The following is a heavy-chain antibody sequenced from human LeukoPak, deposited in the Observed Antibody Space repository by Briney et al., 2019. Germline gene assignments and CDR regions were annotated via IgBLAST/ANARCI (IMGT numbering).Heavy chain of an antibody. Sequence: SGTLSLTCAVTGASISNSNWWTWVRQPPGKGLEWIGEIYHSGSTNYKTPLKSRATISVDKSKNQFSLKLNSVTAADTAVYYCASRAPRYNYDRYLPIDYWGQGTLVTVSS. J-gene: IGHJ4*02. D-gene: IGHD3-22*01. CDR2: IYHSGST. V-gene: IGHV4-4*02. CDR3: ASRAPRYNYDRYLPIDY. CDR1: GASISNSNW.